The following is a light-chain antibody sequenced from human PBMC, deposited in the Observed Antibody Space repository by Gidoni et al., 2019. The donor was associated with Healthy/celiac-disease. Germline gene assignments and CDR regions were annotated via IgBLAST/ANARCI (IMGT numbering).Light chain of an antibody. J-gene: IGLJ2*01. CDR2: GKY. V-gene: IGLV1-44*01. CDR1: SSNIGSNT. Sequence: QSVLTQPPSASGTPGQRVTISCSGSSSNIGSNTVNWYQQLPGTAPKLLICGKYQRPSGVPDRFSGSKSGTSASLAFSRLQSEDEADYYCAAWDDSLNGPLFGGGAKLTVL. CDR3: AAWDDSLNGPL.